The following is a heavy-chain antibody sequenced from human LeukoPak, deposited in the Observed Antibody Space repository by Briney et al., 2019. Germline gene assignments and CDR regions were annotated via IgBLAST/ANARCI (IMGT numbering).Heavy chain of an antibody. CDR3: ARVNRALPADAFDI. CDR1: GGSISSYY. J-gene: IGHJ3*02. CDR2: IYYSGST. Sequence: PSETLSLTCTVSGGSISSYYWSWIRQPPGKGLEWIGYIYYSGSTNYNPSLKSRVTISVDTSKNQFSLKLSSVTAADTAVYYCARVNRALPADAFDIWGQGTMVTVSS. V-gene: IGHV4-59*01.